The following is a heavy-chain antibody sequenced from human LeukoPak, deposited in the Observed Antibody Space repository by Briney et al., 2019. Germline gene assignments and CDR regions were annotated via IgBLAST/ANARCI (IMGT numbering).Heavy chain of an antibody. CDR2: IVGRGGIT. CDR3: ARDPYSGSYFPDLYYYYMDV. D-gene: IGHD1-26*01. CDR1: GITFSSYA. V-gene: IGHV3-23*01. Sequence: EGSLRLSCAASGITFSSYAMSWVRQAPGKGLEWVSTIVGRGGITYYADSVRGRFTISRDNAKNSLYLQMNSLRAEDTAVYYCARDPYSGSYFPDLYYYYMDVWGKGTTVTISS. J-gene: IGHJ6*03.